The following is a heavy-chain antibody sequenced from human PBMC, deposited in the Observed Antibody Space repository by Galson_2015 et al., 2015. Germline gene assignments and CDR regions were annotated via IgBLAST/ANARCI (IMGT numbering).Heavy chain of an antibody. CDR2: MSSSGTYR. CDR3: ARGQNYYDRACYYGSS. Sequence: SLRLSCAASGFTFSTYDMNWVRQAPGKGLEWVSSMSSSGTYRYYADSVKGRFTISRDNAKNSLYLQMNSLRAEDTAVYYCARGQNYYDRACYYGSSWGQGTLVTVSS. CDR1: GFTFSTYD. J-gene: IGHJ5*02. D-gene: IGHD3-22*01. V-gene: IGHV3-21*01.